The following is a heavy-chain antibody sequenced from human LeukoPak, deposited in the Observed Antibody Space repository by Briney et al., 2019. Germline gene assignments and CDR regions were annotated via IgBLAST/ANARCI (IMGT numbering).Heavy chain of an antibody. J-gene: IGHJ4*02. CDR2: IYYSGST. V-gene: IGHV4-39*01. CDR3: ARQSGYYYDSSRY. Sequence: PSETLSLTCTVSGGSISSSSYYWGWIRQPPGKGLEWIGSIYYSGSTYYNPSLKSRVTISVDTSKNQFSLKLSSVTAADTAVYYCARQSGYYYDSSRYWGQGTLVTVSS. D-gene: IGHD3-22*01. CDR1: GGSISSSSYY.